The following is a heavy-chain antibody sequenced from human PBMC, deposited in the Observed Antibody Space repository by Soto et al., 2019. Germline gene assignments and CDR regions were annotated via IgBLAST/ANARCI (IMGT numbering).Heavy chain of an antibody. CDR1: GYTFTSFA. J-gene: IGHJ4*02. CDR2: INAGDGDT. Sequence: QVQVVQSGAEVKEPGASVKISCKTPGYTFTSFAVQWVRQAPGQRLEWMGWINAGDGDTQYSQNFQDRISITRDTSANTVYMELTSLRSEDTAVYYCARGRISSPLDYWGQGTLVTVSS. CDR3: ARGRISSPLDY. V-gene: IGHV1-3*01. D-gene: IGHD2-2*01.